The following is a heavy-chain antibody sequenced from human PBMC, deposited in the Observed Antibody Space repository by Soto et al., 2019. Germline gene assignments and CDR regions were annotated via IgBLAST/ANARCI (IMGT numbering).Heavy chain of an antibody. CDR1: GFRFNEYE. V-gene: IGHV3-48*03. CDR2: INSGGSLI. J-gene: IGHJ4*02. Sequence: EVHLVESGGGLVQPGGSLRLSCVGSGFRFNEYEINWVRQAPGKGLEWISYINSGGSLIYYAASVKGRFTISRDNYKDSVYLQMNSLRADDTALYYCARETSYGQSATIVGEFWGQGTLVTVSS. D-gene: IGHD3-10*01. CDR3: ARETSYGQSATIVGEF.